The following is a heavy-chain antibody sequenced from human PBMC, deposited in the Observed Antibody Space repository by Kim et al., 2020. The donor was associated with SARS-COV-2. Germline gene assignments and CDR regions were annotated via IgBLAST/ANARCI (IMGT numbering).Heavy chain of an antibody. CDR3: TTSGSYPPDY. V-gene: IGHV3-73*01. J-gene: IGHJ4*02. CDR2: IRSKANSYAT. CDR1: GFTFSGSA. D-gene: IGHD1-26*01. Sequence: GGSLRLSCAASGFTFSGSAMHWVRQASGKGLEWVGRIRSKANSYATAYAASVKGRFTISRDDSKNTAYLQMNSLKTEDTAVYYCTTSGSYPPDYWGQGTLVTVSS.